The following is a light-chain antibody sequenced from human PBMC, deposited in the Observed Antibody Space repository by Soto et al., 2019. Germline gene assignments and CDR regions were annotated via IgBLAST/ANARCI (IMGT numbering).Light chain of an antibody. V-gene: IGKV3-11*01. CDR3: QQRSNWPIT. CDR2: DAS. CDR1: QSVNTY. J-gene: IGKJ5*01. Sequence: EIVLTQSPVTLSLSPGERATLSCGASQSVNTYLVWYQQKPGQAPRLLIYDASNRATGIPARFSGSGPGTDFTLTISSLEPEDFAVYYCQQRSNWPITFGQGTRLEIK.